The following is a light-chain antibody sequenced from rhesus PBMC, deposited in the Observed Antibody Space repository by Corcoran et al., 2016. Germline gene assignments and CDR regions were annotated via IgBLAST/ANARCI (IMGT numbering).Light chain of an antibody. J-gene: IGKJ2*01. CDR1: QSINSW. V-gene: IGKV1-22*01. Sequence: DIQMTQSPSSLSASVGDTVTITCRASQSINSWLAWYHQKPGKAPKLLMYKASTLQNGVPSRCSGSGSGTDVTLTISSLKSEDFATYFCQQYSSGPPYSFGQGTKVDIK. CDR3: QQYSSGPPYS. CDR2: KAS.